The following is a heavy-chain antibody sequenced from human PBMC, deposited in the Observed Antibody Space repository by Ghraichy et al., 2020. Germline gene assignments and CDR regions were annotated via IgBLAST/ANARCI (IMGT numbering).Heavy chain of an antibody. CDR2: IGTAGDT. CDR1: GFTFSSYD. V-gene: IGHV3-13*04. J-gene: IGHJ6*02. D-gene: IGHD1-26*01. CDR3: ARGLVGATRPSGAYGMDV. Sequence: GGSLRLSCAASGFTFSSYDMHWVRQATGKGLEWVSAIGTAGDTYYPGSVKGRFTISRENAKNSLYLQMNSLRAGDTAVYYCARGLVGATRPSGAYGMDVWGQGTTVTVSS.